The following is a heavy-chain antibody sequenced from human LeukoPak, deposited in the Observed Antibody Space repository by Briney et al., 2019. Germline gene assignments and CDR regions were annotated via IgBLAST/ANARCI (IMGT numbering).Heavy chain of an antibody. Sequence: AGGSLRLSCAASQFPFSDYYMSWIRQAPGKGLEWISYITSSGSTTYYADSVKGRFTISRDNAKNSLYLQMNSLRADDTAVYYCARVQGVSRPYYSDFRGRGTLVTVSS. D-gene: IGHD3-10*01. CDR1: QFPFSDYY. J-gene: IGHJ4*02. V-gene: IGHV3-11*01. CDR2: ITSSGSTT. CDR3: ARVQGVSRPYYSDF.